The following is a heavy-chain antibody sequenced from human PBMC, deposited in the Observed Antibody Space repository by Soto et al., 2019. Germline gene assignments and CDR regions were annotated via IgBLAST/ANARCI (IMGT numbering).Heavy chain of an antibody. V-gene: IGHV1-69*01. CDR1: GGTLSNYA. Sequence: QVQLVQSGAEVKKPGSSVKVSCKASGGTLSNYAITWVRQAPGQGLEWMGGIIPIFGTTNFAQKFKGRLNMTADDSTNTAYMELSSLKSDDTAVYYCESRGESCGGDCYSHWYFDHWGRGTLVSVTS. J-gene: IGHJ2*01. CDR3: ESRGESCGGDCYSHWYFDH. CDR2: IIPIFGTT. D-gene: IGHD2-21*02.